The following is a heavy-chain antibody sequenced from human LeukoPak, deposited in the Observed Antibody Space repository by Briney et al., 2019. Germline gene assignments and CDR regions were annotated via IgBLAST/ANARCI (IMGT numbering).Heavy chain of an antibody. CDR2: ISRSGGGT. Sequence: GESLRLSCAASGFTFSSSGMSWVRQAPGRGLEWISTISRSGGGTYYADSVKGRFTISRDSSRNTLYLDMNSVRAEDTAVYYCVQVFSADTFPFDYWGQGTQVTVSS. CDR1: GFTFSSSG. J-gene: IGHJ4*02. V-gene: IGHV3-23*01. CDR3: VQVFSADTFPFDY. D-gene: IGHD1-1*01.